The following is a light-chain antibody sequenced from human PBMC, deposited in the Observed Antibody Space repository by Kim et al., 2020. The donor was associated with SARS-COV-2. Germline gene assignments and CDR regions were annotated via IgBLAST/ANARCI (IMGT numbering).Light chain of an antibody. CDR2: GKI. CDR3: NSRDSSGNQLGG. CDR1: SRRSYY. Sequence: LGQTGRITCKGDSRRSYYASWYQQKPGQAPVLVIYGKINRPSGIPDRFSGSSSGNTASLTITGAQAEDEADYYCNSRDSSGNQLGGFGGGTKLTVL. V-gene: IGLV3-19*01. J-gene: IGLJ3*02.